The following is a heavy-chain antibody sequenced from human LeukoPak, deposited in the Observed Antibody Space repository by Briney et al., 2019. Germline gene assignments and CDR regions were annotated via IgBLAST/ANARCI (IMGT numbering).Heavy chain of an antibody. D-gene: IGHD5-18*01. V-gene: IGHV3-48*02. Sequence: PGGSLRLSCAASGFTLSSYNMNWVRQAPGKGLVWLSYISPSSSIIYYADSVKGRFTSSRDNAKNLLYLQMNSLRDEDTAVYYCARDCGYSYANDCWGQGTLVTVSS. CDR3: ARDCGYSYANDC. J-gene: IGHJ4*02. CDR1: GFTLSSYN. CDR2: ISPSSSII.